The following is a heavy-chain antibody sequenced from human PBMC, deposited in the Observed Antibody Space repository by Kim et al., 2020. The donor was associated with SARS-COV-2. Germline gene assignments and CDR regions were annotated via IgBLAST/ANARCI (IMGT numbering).Heavy chain of an antibody. CDR2: ISSSSSYI. V-gene: IGHV3-21*01. CDR1: GFTFSSYS. CDR3: ARDQTAAAGSV. J-gene: IGHJ4*02. Sequence: GGSLRLSCAASGFTFSSYSMNWVRQAPGKGLEWVSSISSSSSYIYYADSVKGRFTISRDNAKNSLYLQMNSLRAEDTAVYYCARDQTAAAGSVWGQGTLVTVSS. D-gene: IGHD6-13*01.